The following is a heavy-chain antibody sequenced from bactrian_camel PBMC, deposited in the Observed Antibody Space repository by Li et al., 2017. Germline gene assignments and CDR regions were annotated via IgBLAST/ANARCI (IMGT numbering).Heavy chain of an antibody. CDR3: AAAGGMWDWPPDPSQWDY. Sequence: HVQLVESGGGSVQAGGSLKLACKASRYTVYKNCMAWFRQSPGNEREGVAALFTGSGRTAYADSVKGRFTISRQRDTEIAYLEMNSLKPEDTAMYTCAAAGGMWDWPPDPSQWDYWGQGTQVTV. V-gene: IGHV3S53*01. D-gene: IGHD2*01. CDR1: RYTVYKNC. CDR2: FTGSGRT. J-gene: IGHJ4*01.